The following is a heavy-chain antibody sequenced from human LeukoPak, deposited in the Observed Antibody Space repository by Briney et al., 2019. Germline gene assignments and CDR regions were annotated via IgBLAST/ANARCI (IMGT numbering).Heavy chain of an antibody. CDR3: ARGGSSWFFYFDY. V-gene: IGHV3-21*01. CDR2: ISSSGSYI. J-gene: IGHJ4*02. CDR1: GFTFSSYS. Sequence: PGGSLRLSCAASGFTFSSYSMNWVRQAPGKGLEWVSSISSSGSYIYYADSVKGRFTISRDNAKNSLYLQMNSLRAEDTAVYYCARGGSSWFFYFDYWGQGTLVTVSS. D-gene: IGHD6-13*01.